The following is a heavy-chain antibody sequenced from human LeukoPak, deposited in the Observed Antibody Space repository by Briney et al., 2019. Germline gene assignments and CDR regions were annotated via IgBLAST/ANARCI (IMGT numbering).Heavy chain of an antibody. CDR3: ARDGDTTSKVDY. D-gene: IGHD5-18*01. CDR2: ITISGSAT. CDR1: GFTFSGYY. V-gene: IGHV3-11*01. J-gene: IGHJ4*02. Sequence: KSGGSLRLSCAASGFTFSGYYMSWISQAPGKGREWVSYITISGSATYYADSVKGRFTISRDNAKNSLYLQMNSLRVEDTAVYYCARDGDTTSKVDYWGQGTLVTVSS.